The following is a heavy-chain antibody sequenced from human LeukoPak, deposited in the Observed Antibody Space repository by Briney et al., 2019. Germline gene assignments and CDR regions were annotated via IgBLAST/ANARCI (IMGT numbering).Heavy chain of an antibody. CDR3: AKAGDYSDVNGYYRFDY. Sequence: GGSLRLSCAPSVCTFSNYGIHWVRQAPRKGVEWVALIRSDGRDKYYTHSPKGRCPLSRDNVRNTLYLHITSVRSHEPAVYYCAKAGDYSDVNGYYRFDYWGQGTLVTVSS. V-gene: IGHV3-30*02. J-gene: IGHJ4*02. CDR1: VCTFSNYG. D-gene: IGHD3-22*01. CDR2: IRSDGRDK.